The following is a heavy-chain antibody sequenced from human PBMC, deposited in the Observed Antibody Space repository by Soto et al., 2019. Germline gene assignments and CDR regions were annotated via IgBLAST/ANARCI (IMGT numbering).Heavy chain of an antibody. J-gene: IGHJ4*02. Sequence: LRLSCAASGFTFDNYEMNWVRQAPGKGLEWVSYISSSGSTIYYADSVKGRFTISRDNAKNSLYLQMSSLRAEDTAVYYCAKEATNINNFHYWGQGTLVTVSS. V-gene: IGHV3-48*03. D-gene: IGHD1-26*01. CDR1: GFTFDNYE. CDR3: AKEATNINNFHY. CDR2: ISSSGSTI.